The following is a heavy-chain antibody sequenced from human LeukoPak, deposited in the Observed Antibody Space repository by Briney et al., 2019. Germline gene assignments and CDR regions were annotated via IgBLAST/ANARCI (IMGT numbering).Heavy chain of an antibody. CDR3: ASPGYSSSWYMADY. Sequence: PGRSLRLSCAASGFTFSSYAMHWVRQAPGKGLEWVAVISYDGNNKYYADSVKGRFIISRDNSKNTLYLQMNSLRAEDTAVYYCASPGYSSSWYMADYWGQGTLVTVSS. CDR1: GFTFSSYA. D-gene: IGHD6-13*01. V-gene: IGHV3-30-3*01. CDR2: ISYDGNNK. J-gene: IGHJ4*02.